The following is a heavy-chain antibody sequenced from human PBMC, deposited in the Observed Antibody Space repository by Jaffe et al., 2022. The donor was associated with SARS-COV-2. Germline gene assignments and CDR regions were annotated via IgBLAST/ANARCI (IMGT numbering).Heavy chain of an antibody. CDR2: ISYDGTNK. CDR3: AKGQRDDFWSGYYSGGGYYFDY. D-gene: IGHD3-3*01. CDR1: GFTFSNYV. J-gene: IGHJ4*02. V-gene: IGHV3-30*18. Sequence: QLQLVESGGGVVQPGRSLRLSCAVSGFTFSNYVMHWVRQAPGKGLEWVAVISYDGTNKYYADSVKGRFTISRDNSKNTLYLQMNSLRAEDTAVYYCAKGQRDDFWSGYYSGGGYYFDYWGQGTLLTVSS.